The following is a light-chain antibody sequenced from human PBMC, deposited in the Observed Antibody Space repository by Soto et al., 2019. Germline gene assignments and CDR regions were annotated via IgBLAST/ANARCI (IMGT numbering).Light chain of an antibody. J-gene: IGLJ1*01. CDR3: LLYYGGAYV. Sequence: QAVVTQEPSLTVSPGGTVTLTCASSTGAVTSGHYPNWFQQKPGQAPRALIYSIDKKRSWTPARFSASLVGGKAALTLSGVQPEDEAAYYCLLYYGGAYVFGTGTQLTVL. V-gene: IGLV7-43*01. CDR2: SID. CDR1: TGAVTSGHY.